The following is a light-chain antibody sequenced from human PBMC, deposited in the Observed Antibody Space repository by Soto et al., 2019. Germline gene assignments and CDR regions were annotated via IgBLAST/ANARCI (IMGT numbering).Light chain of an antibody. CDR3: QQYDSSPRT. Sequence: EIVLTQSPDTLSLSPGERATLSCRASQSINSNYLAWYQQKPGQGPSPLIYGASSRATGIPDRFSGSGSGTDFTLTISRLEPEDFAVYYCQQYDSSPRTFGQGTKVEIK. J-gene: IGKJ1*01. V-gene: IGKV3-20*01. CDR1: QSINSNY. CDR2: GAS.